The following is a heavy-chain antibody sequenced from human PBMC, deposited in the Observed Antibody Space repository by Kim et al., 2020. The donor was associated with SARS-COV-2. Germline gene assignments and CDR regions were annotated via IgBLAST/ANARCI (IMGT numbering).Heavy chain of an antibody. Sequence: YDTPSLKSRVTISVDTSKNQCSLKLCSVTAADTAVYYCARGLRFLEWPFAYWGQGTLVTVSS. CDR3: ARGLRFLEWPFAY. D-gene: IGHD3-3*01. V-gene: IGHV4-30-2*05. J-gene: IGHJ4*02.